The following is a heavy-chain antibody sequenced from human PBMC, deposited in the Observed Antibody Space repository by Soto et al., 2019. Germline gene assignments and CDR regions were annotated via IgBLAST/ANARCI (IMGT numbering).Heavy chain of an antibody. CDR1: GGTFSSYR. D-gene: IGHD6-13*01. CDR2: IVPIYRTA. J-gene: IGHJ4*02. CDR3: VRDSGAKLSSS. V-gene: IGHV1-69*13. Sequence: SVKVSCKASGGTFSSYRINWVRQAPGQGLEWAGGIVPIYRTADYAQKFQGRVTITADESARTSYMELRSLKSQDTAVYYCVRDSGAKLSSSWGQGTLVTVSS.